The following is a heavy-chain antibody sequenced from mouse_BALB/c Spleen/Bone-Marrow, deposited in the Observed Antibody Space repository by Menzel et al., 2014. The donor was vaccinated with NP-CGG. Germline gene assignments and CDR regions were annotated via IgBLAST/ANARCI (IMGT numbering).Heavy chain of an antibody. CDR1: GYTFTSYW. V-gene: IGHV1S81*02. Sequence: VQLQQSGAELVKPGASVKLSCKASGYTFTSYWMHWVKQRPGQGLEWIGEINPSNGRTNYNEKFKSKATLTVDKSSSTAYMKRSSLTSEDSAVYYCARRATTVVATDYWGQGTTLTVSS. J-gene: IGHJ2*01. CDR3: ARRATTVVATDY. D-gene: IGHD1-1*01. CDR2: INPSNGRT.